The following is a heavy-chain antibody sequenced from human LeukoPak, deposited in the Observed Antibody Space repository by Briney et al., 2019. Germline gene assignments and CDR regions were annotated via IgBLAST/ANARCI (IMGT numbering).Heavy chain of an antibody. D-gene: IGHD2-21*02. CDR2: ISGSGGST. CDR1: GFTFSSYA. J-gene: IGHJ3*02. Sequence: AGGSLGLSCAASGFTFSSYAMSWVRQAPGKGLEWVSAISGSGGSTYYADSVKGRLTISRDNSKNTLYLQMNSLRAEDTAVYYCAKLGYCGGDCHLGAFDIWGQGTMVTVSS. V-gene: IGHV3-23*01. CDR3: AKLGYCGGDCHLGAFDI.